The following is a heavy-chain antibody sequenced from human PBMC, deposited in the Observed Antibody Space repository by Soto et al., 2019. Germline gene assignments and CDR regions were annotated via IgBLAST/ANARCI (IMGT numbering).Heavy chain of an antibody. J-gene: IGHJ4*02. V-gene: IGHV3-23*01. CDR2: ISGSSTST. CDR1: GFTFSSYA. CDR3: AKDPSSGFAMENYFDY. D-gene: IGHD3-10*01. Sequence: EVQLSGSGGGLVQPGVSLRLSCAASGFTFSSYAMSWVRQAPGKGLEWVSAISGSSTSTYYADSEKGRFTISRDNSKNTLYLQMNSLRAEDTAVYYCAKDPSSGFAMENYFDYWGQGTLVTVSS.